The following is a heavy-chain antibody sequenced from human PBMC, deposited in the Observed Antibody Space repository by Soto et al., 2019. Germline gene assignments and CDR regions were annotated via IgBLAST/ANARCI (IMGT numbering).Heavy chain of an antibody. Sequence: GGSLRLSCVASGFDFNSYSMNWVRQAPGKGLEWISYINGGSTSVFYADSVKGRFTISRDNAKNSLYLQMNSLRAEDTAVYYCTSSASPDAYWGQGTLVTVSS. J-gene: IGHJ4*02. CDR3: TSSASPDAY. V-gene: IGHV3-48*01. D-gene: IGHD1-26*01. CDR2: INGGSTSV. CDR1: GFDFNSYS.